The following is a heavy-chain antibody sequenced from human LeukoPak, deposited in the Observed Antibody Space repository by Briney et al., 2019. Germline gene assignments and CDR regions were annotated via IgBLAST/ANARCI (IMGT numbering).Heavy chain of an antibody. CDR3: ARVLERRLDYYYGMDV. V-gene: IGHV1-46*01. CDR1: GYTFTSYY. D-gene: IGHD1-1*01. CDR2: IITSAGST. Sequence: GASVKVSCKACGYTFTSYYMHWVRQAPGQGLEWMGLIITSAGSTTYAQSFQGRVTITADESTSTAYMELSSLRSEDTAVYYCARVLERRLDYYYGMDVWGQGTTVTVSS. J-gene: IGHJ6*02.